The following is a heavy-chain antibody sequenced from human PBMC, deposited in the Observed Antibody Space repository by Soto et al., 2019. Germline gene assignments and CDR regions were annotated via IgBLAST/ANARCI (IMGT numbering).Heavy chain of an antibody. CDR2: IYPGDSDT. CDR1: GYTFTSYW. V-gene: IGHV5-51*01. J-gene: IGHJ5*01. Sequence: GESLKISCKASGYTFTSYWIAWVRQKPGKGLEWMGVIYPGDSDTRNSPSFHLQVTISADKSINTVYLQWNSVKASDTPIYYCARSPRGNEYYNYAWFDSWGPGTPVTVS. D-gene: IGHD5-12*01. CDR3: ARSPRGNEYYNYAWFDS.